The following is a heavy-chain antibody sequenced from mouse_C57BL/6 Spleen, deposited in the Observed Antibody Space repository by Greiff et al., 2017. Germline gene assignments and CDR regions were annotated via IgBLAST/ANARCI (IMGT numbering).Heavy chain of an antibody. V-gene: IGHV3-1*01. CDR2: ISYSGST. CDR1: GYSITSGYD. J-gene: IGHJ2*01. CDR3: ARAGYGSSSFDY. Sequence: EVKLEESGPGMVKPSQSLSLTCTVTGYSITSGYDWHWIRHFPGNKLEWMGYISYSGSTNYNPSLKSRISITHDTSKNHFFLKLNSVTTEDTATYYCARAGYGSSSFDYWGQGTTLTVSS. D-gene: IGHD1-1*01.